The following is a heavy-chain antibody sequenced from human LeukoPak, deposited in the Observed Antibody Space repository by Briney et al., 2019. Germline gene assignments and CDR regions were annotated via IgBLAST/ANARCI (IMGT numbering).Heavy chain of an antibody. Sequence: GGSLRLSCAASGFIFSDYGVHWVRQAPGKGLEWVAFIRYDGSNKYYADSVKGRFTISRDNSKNTLYLQMSSLRTEDTAVYYCARVLDITGTIFDAFDIWGQGTMVTVSS. CDR3: ARVLDITGTIFDAFDI. J-gene: IGHJ3*02. V-gene: IGHV3-30*02. CDR2: IRYDGSNK. D-gene: IGHD1-20*01. CDR1: GFIFSDYG.